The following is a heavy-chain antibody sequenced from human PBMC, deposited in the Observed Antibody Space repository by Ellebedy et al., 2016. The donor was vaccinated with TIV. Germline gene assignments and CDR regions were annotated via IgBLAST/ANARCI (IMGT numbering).Heavy chain of an antibody. V-gene: IGHV3-7*01. CDR3: ARRGSYGDYSVQVNSWFDL. CDR1: GFSFRSYW. Sequence: PGGSLRLSCEASGFSFRSYWMSWVRQAPGKGLEWVATIYHDGGEQHYVDSVKGRFTISRDNAKNSMFLQMNSLIAEDTGMYYCARRGSYGDYSVQVNSWFDLWGQGTLVTVS. CDR2: IYHDGGEQ. J-gene: IGHJ5*02. D-gene: IGHD4-17*01.